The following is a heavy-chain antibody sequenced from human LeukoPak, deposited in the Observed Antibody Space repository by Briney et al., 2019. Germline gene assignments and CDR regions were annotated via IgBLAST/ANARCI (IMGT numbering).Heavy chain of an antibody. J-gene: IGHJ4*02. Sequence: PGGSLRLSCAASGFTFSGYWMHWVRQAPGKGLVWVSRISSDGSPTTHAESVKGRFTISRDNAEITLYLQMDSLRAEDTAMYYCARDRLDGHSDYWGQGTLVTLSS. CDR2: ISSDGSPT. CDR1: GFTFSGYW. CDR3: ARDRLDGHSDY. D-gene: IGHD5-24*01. V-gene: IGHV3-74*01.